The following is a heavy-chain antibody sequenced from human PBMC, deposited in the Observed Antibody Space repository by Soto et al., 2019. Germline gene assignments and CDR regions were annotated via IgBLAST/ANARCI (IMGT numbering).Heavy chain of an antibody. J-gene: IGHJ5*01. CDR3: EKDSRRPQHGWFDS. Sequence: EVQLLESGGGLVQPGASLRLSCAASGFTFSSYAMTWVRQAPGKGLEWVSSISGSGDYTYFADSVKGRFTISRDNSKDTLYLLMISLRVEDTAIYYCEKDSRRPQHGWFDSWGQGTLVTVSS. V-gene: IGHV3-23*01. D-gene: IGHD1-1*01. CDR1: GFTFSSYA. CDR2: ISGSGDYT.